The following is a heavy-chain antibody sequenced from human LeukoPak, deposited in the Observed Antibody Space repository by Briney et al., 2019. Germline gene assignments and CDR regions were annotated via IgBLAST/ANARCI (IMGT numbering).Heavy chain of an antibody. D-gene: IGHD2-21*01. V-gene: IGHV4-30-2*01. CDR2: IYHSGST. J-gene: IGHJ5*02. CDR3: ASIPSRRSGFDP. Sequence: PSETLSLTCAVSGGSISSGGYSCSWIRQPPGKGLEWIGYIYHSGSTYYNPSLKSRVTISVDTSKNQFSLKLSSVTAADTAVYYCASIPSRRSGFDPWGQGTLVTVSS. CDR1: GGSISSGGYS.